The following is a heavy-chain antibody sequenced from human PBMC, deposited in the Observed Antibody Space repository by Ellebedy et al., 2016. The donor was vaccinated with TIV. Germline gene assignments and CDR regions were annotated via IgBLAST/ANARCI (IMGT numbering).Heavy chain of an antibody. Sequence: GESLKISCAASGFTFSSYAMHWVRQAPGKGLEWVAVISYDGSNKYYADSVKGRFTISRDNSKDTLYLQMNSLRAEDTALYYCVKGYEALYGGPEYWGQGTVVTVSS. V-gene: IGHV3-30*04. J-gene: IGHJ4*02. CDR1: GFTFSSYA. CDR3: VKGYEALYGGPEY. CDR2: ISYDGSNK. D-gene: IGHD4-23*01.